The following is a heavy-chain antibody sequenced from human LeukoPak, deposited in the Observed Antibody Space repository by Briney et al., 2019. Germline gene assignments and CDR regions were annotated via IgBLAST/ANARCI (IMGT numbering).Heavy chain of an antibody. D-gene: IGHD4-23*01. CDR3: AKDLNYGGNSYFDY. V-gene: IGHV3-53*01. Sequence: GGSLRLSCAASGFTVSSNYMSWVRQAPGKGLEWVSVIYSGGSTYYADSVKGRFTISRDNSKNTLYLQMNGLRAEDTAVYYCAKDLNYGGNSYFDYWGQGTLVTVSS. CDR1: GFTVSSNY. CDR2: IYSGGST. J-gene: IGHJ4*02.